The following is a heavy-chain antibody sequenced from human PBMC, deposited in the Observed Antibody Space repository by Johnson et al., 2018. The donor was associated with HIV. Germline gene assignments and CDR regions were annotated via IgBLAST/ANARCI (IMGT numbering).Heavy chain of an antibody. CDR1: GFTFSSYA. CDR3: ARDSGVPGNDAFDI. V-gene: IGHV3-30-3*01. CDR2: ISNDGSIK. D-gene: IGHD3-10*01. J-gene: IGHJ3*02. Sequence: QVQLVESGGGLVQPGGSLRLSCAASGFTFSSYAMHWVRQAPGKGLEWVAVISNDGSIKFSADSVRGLTISRDNSKNTLYLQLSSLRSEDTAVYYCARDSGVPGNDAFDIWGQGTMVTVSS.